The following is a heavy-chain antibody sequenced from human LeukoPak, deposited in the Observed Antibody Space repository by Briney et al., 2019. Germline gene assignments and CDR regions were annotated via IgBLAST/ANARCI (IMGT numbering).Heavy chain of an antibody. D-gene: IGHD5-24*01. Sequence: SETLSLTCTVSGGSISSHYWSWIRQPPGKGLEWIEYIYYSGSTNYNPSLKSRVTISVDTSKNQFSLKLSSVTAADTAVYYCARDNGYNLLDYWGQGTLVTVSS. CDR2: IYYSGST. V-gene: IGHV4-59*11. CDR3: ARDNGYNLLDY. CDR1: GGSISSHY. J-gene: IGHJ4*02.